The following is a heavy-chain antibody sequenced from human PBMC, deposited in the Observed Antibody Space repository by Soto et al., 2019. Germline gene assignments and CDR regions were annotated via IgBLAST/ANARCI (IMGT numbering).Heavy chain of an antibody. CDR2: IYYSSGST. J-gene: IGHJ5*02. CDR3: ARLGVIPYNWFDP. Sequence: SETLSLTCTISGGSITSSTSYWGWIRQPPGKGLEWIGSIYYSSGSTSYNPSLKSRVTISVDTSKNQFSLKLSSVTAADTAVYYCARLGVIPYNWFDPWGQGTLVTVS. D-gene: IGHD3-16*02. CDR1: GGSITSSTSY. V-gene: IGHV4-39*01.